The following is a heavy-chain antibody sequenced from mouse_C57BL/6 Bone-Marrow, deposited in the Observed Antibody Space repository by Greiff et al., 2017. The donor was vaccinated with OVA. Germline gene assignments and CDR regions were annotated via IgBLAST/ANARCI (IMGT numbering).Heavy chain of an antibody. CDR1: GFTFSDYG. CDR2: ISSGSSTI. Sequence: EVQLVESGGGLVKPGGSLKLSCAASGFTFSDYGMHWVRQASEKGLEWVAYISSGSSTISYADTVKGRFTISRDNAKNTLFLQMTSLRSEDTAMYYCARDYGSSFYYFDYWGQGTTLTVSS. D-gene: IGHD1-1*01. V-gene: IGHV5-17*01. J-gene: IGHJ2*01. CDR3: ARDYGSSFYYFDY.